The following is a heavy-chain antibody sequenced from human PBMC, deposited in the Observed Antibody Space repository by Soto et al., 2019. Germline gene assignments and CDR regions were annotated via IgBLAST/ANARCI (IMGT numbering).Heavy chain of an antibody. Sequence: EVQLLESGGGLVQPGGSLRLSCAASGFIFSSYAMSWVRQAPGKGLEWVSAISGSGTTAYYADSVKGRFTSARDNSKKTMYLQMNSLRAEDTAVYYCAKTTDGWFSAFEIWGQGTMVTVSS. J-gene: IGHJ3*02. CDR2: ISGSGTTA. CDR3: AKTTDGWFSAFEI. V-gene: IGHV3-23*01. D-gene: IGHD6-19*01. CDR1: GFIFSSYA.